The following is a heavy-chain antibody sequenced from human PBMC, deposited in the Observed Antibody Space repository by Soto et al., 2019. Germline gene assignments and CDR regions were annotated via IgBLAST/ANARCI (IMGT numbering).Heavy chain of an antibody. CDR1: AFTFSNYE. J-gene: IGHJ4*02. D-gene: IGHD3-22*01. Sequence: QVQLVESGGGVVQPGRSLRLSCAASAFTFSNYEMHWVRQAPGKGLEWVAIISYDENIKYYADSVKGRFTISRDKSKNTRYLQMNSLRPEDTAVYFCARGDDTSGYYYAFDHWGQGTLVTVSS. CDR2: ISYDENIK. V-gene: IGHV3-30*03. CDR3: ARGDDTSGYYYAFDH.